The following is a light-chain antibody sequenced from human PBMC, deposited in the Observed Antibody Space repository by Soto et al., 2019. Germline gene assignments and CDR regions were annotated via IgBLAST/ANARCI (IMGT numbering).Light chain of an antibody. CDR1: QGISSY. V-gene: IGKV1-9*01. CDR2: AAS. J-gene: IGKJ4*01. Sequence: IPRTQSRSTLSASVRDRVTITCRASQGISSYLAWYQQKPGRAPKLLISAASTLQSGVPARFSGSGSGTDFTLSITSLQPEDFATYYCQQLNTFLFTFGGGTKVDIK. CDR3: QQLNTFLFT.